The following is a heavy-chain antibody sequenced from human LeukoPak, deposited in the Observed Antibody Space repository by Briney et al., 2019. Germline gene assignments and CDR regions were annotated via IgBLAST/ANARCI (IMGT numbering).Heavy chain of an antibody. CDR2: IKQDGSEK. CDR1: GFTFSSYW. J-gene: IGHJ6*02. V-gene: IGHV3-7*01. CDR3: ARDRCSSTSCYPDNYCYYGMDV. Sequence: PGGALRLSCAASGFTFSSYWMSWVRQAPGKGVEGVANIKQDGSEKYYVDSVKGRFTISRDNAKNSLYLQMTSLRAEDTAVYYCARDRCSSTSCYPDNYCYYGMDVWGQGTTVTVSS. D-gene: IGHD2-2*01.